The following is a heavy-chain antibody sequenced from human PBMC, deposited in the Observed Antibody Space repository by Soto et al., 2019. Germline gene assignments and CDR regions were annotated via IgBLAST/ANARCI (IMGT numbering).Heavy chain of an antibody. Sequence: EVQLVESGGTLVQPGRSLRLSCAASGFSFDEYAMHWVRQVPGKGLEWVSGVSWNSGTVGYGDSVKGRFTISRDNDKNSLYLQMNSLRAEDTAMYYCAKGFCSSATCYTYSYMDGWCKGTAVTVSS. CDR2: VSWNSGTV. V-gene: IGHV3-9*01. CDR3: AKGFCSSATCYTYSYMDG. CDR1: GFSFDEYA. D-gene: IGHD2-2*01. J-gene: IGHJ6*03.